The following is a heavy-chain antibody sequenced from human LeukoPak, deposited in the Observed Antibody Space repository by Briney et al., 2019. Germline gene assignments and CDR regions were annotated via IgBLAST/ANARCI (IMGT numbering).Heavy chain of an antibody. CDR3: ARGSYYDSSASWFDH. V-gene: IGHV1-69*05. CDR1: GGTFSSYA. CDR2: IIPICGTA. D-gene: IGHD3-22*01. Sequence: RASVKVSCKASGGTFSSYAMSWVRQAPGQGLEGMGGIIPICGTANYAQKFQGRVTITTDESTSTAYMALRRLRSEDTAVSYCARGSYYDSSASWFDHWGQGTLVTVSS. J-gene: IGHJ5*02.